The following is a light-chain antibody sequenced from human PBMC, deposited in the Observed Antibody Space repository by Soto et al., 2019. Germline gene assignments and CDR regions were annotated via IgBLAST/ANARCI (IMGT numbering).Light chain of an antibody. CDR1: QGIAGW. CDR3: QHNGV. V-gene: IGKV1-12*01. Sequence: DIQMTQSPSSLSASVGERVTMTCRASQGIAGWLSWYQQKPGKAPKLLIFATSNLQGGVPSRFSGSGSGTDFTLTISSLQPEDFATYYCQHNGVFGPGTQVDIK. CDR2: ATS. J-gene: IGKJ3*01.